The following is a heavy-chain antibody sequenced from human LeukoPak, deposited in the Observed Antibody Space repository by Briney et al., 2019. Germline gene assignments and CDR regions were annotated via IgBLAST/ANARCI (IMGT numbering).Heavy chain of an antibody. J-gene: IGHJ4*02. Sequence: SVKVSCKASGGTFSSYAISWVRQAPGQGLEWMGGIIPIFGTANYAQKFQGRVTITADESTSTAYVELSSLRSEDTAVYYCARGRSRLGELSLYGFRYWGQGTLVTVSS. V-gene: IGHV1-69*13. D-gene: IGHD3-16*02. CDR1: GGTFSSYA. CDR3: ARGRSRLGELSLYGFRY. CDR2: IIPIFGTA.